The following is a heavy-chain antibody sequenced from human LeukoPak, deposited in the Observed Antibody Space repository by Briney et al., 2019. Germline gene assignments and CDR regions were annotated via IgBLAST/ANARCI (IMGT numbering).Heavy chain of an antibody. CDR3: AREPKGCSGGSCYANNMDV. Sequence: EASVKVSCKASGYTFTGYYMHWVRQAPGQGLEWMGWINPNSGGTNYAQKFQGRVTMTRDTSISTAYMELSRLRSDDTAVYYCAREPKGCSGGSCYANNMDVWGKGTTVTVSS. D-gene: IGHD2-15*01. CDR1: GYTFTGYY. V-gene: IGHV1-2*02. J-gene: IGHJ6*03. CDR2: INPNSGGT.